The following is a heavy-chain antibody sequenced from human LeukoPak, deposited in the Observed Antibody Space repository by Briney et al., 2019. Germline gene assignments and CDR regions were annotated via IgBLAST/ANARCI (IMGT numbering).Heavy chain of an antibody. J-gene: IGHJ4*02. CDR2: INHGGST. Sequence: PSETLSLTCAVYGGSFSGYYWSWIRQPPGKGLEWIGEINHGGSTNYNPSLKSRVTISVDTSKKQFSLKLSSVTAADTAVYYCARLARSGSDYWGQGTLVTVSS. V-gene: IGHV4-34*01. CDR1: GGSFSGYY. CDR3: ARLARSGSDY. D-gene: IGHD3-22*01.